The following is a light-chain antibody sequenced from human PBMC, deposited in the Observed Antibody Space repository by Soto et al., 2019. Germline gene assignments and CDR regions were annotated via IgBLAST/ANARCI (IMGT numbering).Light chain of an antibody. CDR2: EVS. V-gene: IGLV2-14*01. CDR3: SSYTSSSTWV. J-gene: IGLJ3*02. CDR1: SSNVGAGSD. Sequence: QSVLTQPPSVSGAPGQRVTISCTGSSSNVGAGSDVHWYQQHPGKAPKLMIYEVSNRPSGVSNRFSGSKSGNTASLTISGLQAEDEADYYCSSYTSSSTWVFGGGTKLTVL.